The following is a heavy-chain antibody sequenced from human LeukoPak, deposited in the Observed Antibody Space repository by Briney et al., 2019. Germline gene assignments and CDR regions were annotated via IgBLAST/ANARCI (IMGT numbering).Heavy chain of an antibody. CDR2: IYYSGST. CDR1: GGSISSSSYY. Sequence: SETLSLTCTVSGGSISSSSYYWGGIRQPPGKGLEWIGSIYYSGSTSSTPSPKSGVTISVDTSKNQFSLELSSVPAADTAVYYCARDQYGGYSLDYWGQGTLVTVSS. V-gene: IGHV4-39*07. J-gene: IGHJ4*02. CDR3: ARDQYGGYSLDY. D-gene: IGHD4-23*01.